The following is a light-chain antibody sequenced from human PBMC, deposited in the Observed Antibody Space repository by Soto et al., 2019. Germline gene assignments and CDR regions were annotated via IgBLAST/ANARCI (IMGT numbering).Light chain of an antibody. CDR2: DVS. Sequence: QSALTQPASVSGSPGQSIAISCTGTSSDVGAYNYVSWYQQHPGKAPKLMIYDVSNRPSGVSNRFSGSKFDNTASLTISGLQVEDEADYYCTSYTTSNTLLFGGGTKVTVL. CDR3: TSYTTSNTLL. V-gene: IGLV2-14*03. CDR1: SSDVGAYNY. J-gene: IGLJ2*01.